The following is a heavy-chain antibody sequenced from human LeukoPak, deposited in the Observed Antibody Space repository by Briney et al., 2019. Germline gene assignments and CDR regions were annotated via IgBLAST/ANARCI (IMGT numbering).Heavy chain of an antibody. D-gene: IGHD3-10*01. Sequence: PGRSLRLSCTASGFTFGDYAMSWFRQAPGKGLEWVGFIRSKAYGGTTEYAASVKGRFTISRDDSKSIAYLQMNSLKTEDTAVYYCTSPLLWFGELSYYFDYWGLGTLVTVSS. J-gene: IGHJ4*02. V-gene: IGHV3-49*03. CDR3: TSPLLWFGELSYYFDY. CDR1: GFTFGDYA. CDR2: IRSKAYGGTT.